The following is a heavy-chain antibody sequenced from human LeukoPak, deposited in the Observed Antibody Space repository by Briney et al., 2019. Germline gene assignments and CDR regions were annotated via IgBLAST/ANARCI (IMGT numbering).Heavy chain of an antibody. Sequence: SQTLSLTCTVSGGSISSGGYYWSWIRQPPGKGLEWIGEINHSGSTNYNPSLKSRVTISVDTSKNQFSLKLSSVTAADTAVYYCARGLPGHVWFGESYRNYYYYGMDVWGQGTTVTVSS. V-gene: IGHV4-30-2*01. CDR3: ARGLPGHVWFGESYRNYYYYGMDV. CDR2: INHSGST. CDR1: GGSISSGGYY. D-gene: IGHD3-10*01. J-gene: IGHJ6*02.